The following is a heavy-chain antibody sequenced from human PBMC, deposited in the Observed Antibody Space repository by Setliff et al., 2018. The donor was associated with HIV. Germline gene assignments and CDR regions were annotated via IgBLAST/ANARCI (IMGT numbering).Heavy chain of an antibody. Sequence: KPSETLSLTCAVYGGSFSGYYWSWIRQPPGKGLEWIGEINHSGSTNYNPSLKSRVTISVDTSKNQFSLKLSSVTAADTAVYYCARVAKTYYYDSSGYSALYYYYYYMDVWGKGTTVTVSS. V-gene: IGHV4-34*01. CDR2: INHSGST. D-gene: IGHD3-22*01. CDR3: ARVAKTYYYDSSGYSALYYYYYYMDV. CDR1: GGSFSGYY. J-gene: IGHJ6*03.